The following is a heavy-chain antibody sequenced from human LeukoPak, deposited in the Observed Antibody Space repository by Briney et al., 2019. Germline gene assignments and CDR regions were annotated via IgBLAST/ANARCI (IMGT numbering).Heavy chain of an antibody. D-gene: IGHD6-6*01. Sequence: GGSLRLSCAASGFTFSSYAMHWVRQAPGKGLEWVAVISYDGSNKYYADSVKGRFTISRDNSKNTLYLQMNSLRAEDTAVYYCARDRVYSSSSGHYYYAMDVWGQGTTVTVS. CDR2: ISYDGSNK. CDR3: ARDRVYSSSSGHYYYAMDV. V-gene: IGHV3-30-3*01. CDR1: GFTFSSYA. J-gene: IGHJ6*02.